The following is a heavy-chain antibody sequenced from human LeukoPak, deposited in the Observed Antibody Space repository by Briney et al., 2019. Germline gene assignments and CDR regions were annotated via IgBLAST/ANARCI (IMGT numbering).Heavy chain of an antibody. V-gene: IGHV1-2*02. CDR2: INPNSGGT. CDR1: GHTFTGYH. Sequence: GASVKVSCKASGHTFTGYHMHSVRQAPGQGLEWMAWINPNSGGTKYAQRFQGRVTMTRDTSIGTAYMELSSLRSDDTAVYYCARDRELGYCTTNRCPHADAFDIWGQGTMVTVSS. CDR3: ARDRELGYCTTNRCPHADAFDI. J-gene: IGHJ3*02. D-gene: IGHD2-8*01.